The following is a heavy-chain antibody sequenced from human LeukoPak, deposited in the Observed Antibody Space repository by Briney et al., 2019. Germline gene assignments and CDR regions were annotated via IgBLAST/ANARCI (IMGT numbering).Heavy chain of an antibody. D-gene: IGHD1-26*01. CDR3: AREGSYYYYYGMDV. V-gene: IGHV3-33*01. CDR2: IWYDGSNK. Sequence: GRSLRLSCAASGFTFSSYGMHWVRQAPGKGLEWVAVIWYDGSNKYYVDSVKGRFTISRDNSKNTLYLQMNSLRAEDTAVYYCAREGSYYYYYGMDVWGQGTTATVSS. J-gene: IGHJ6*02. CDR1: GFTFSSYG.